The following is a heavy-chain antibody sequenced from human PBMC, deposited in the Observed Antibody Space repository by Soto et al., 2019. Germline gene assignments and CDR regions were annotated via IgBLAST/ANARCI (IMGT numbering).Heavy chain of an antibody. CDR2: ISGSGGST. CDR1: GFTFSSYA. CDR3: ARVPVVMTAIQGAYFDY. Sequence: GGSLRLSCAASGFTFSSYAMSWVRQAPGKGLEWVSAISGSGGSTYYADSVKGRFTISRDNSKNTLYLQMNSLISADTAVYYCARVPVVMTAIQGAYFDYWGQGTLVTVSS. V-gene: IGHV3-23*01. D-gene: IGHD2-21*02. J-gene: IGHJ4*02.